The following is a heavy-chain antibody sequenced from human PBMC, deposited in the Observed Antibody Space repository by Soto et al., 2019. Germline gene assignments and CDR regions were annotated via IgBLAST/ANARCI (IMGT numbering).Heavy chain of an antibody. D-gene: IGHD3-22*01. J-gene: IGHJ4*02. Sequence: SVMLSLTCSVGGGSSSSGGYYWSWIRQHPGKGLEWIGYIYYSGSTYYNPSLKSRVTISVDTSKNQFSLKLSSVTAADTAVYYCARATYDSSGYYYFGEPYYFDHWGQGTLVTVSS. V-gene: IGHV4-31*03. CDR1: GGSSSSGGYY. CDR3: ARATYDSSGYYYFGEPYYFDH. CDR2: IYYSGST.